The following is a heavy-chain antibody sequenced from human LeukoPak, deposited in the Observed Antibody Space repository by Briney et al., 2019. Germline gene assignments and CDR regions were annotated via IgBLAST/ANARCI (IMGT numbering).Heavy chain of an antibody. D-gene: IGHD5-12*01. CDR1: DGSFSGYY. CDR3: ARAEDGYSGYGVLDY. Sequence: KPSETLSLTCAVYDGSFSGYYWSWIRQPPGKGLEWIGEINHSGSTNYNPSLKSRVTISLDTSKSQFSLKVRYVTAADTAVYYCARAEDGYSGYGVLDYWGQGTLVTVSS. V-gene: IGHV4-34*01. J-gene: IGHJ4*02. CDR2: INHSGST.